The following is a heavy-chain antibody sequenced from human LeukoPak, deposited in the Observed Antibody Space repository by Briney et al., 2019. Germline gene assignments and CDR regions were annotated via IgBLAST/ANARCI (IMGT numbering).Heavy chain of an antibody. J-gene: IGHJ4*02. Sequence: PSETLSLTCAVSGYSISSSYYWGWIRQPPGKGLEWIGSIYYSGSTYYNPSLKSRVTISVDTSKNQFSLKLSSVTAADTAVYYCARFGRYSLARAARIVVVNPPPSWGQGTLVTVSS. V-gene: IGHV4-38-2*01. CDR1: GYSISSSYY. CDR3: ARFGRYSLARAARIVVVNPPPS. D-gene: IGHD3-22*01. CDR2: IYYSGST.